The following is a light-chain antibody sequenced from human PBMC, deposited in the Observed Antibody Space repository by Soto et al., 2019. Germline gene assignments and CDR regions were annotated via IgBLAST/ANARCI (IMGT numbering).Light chain of an antibody. CDR2: GAS. J-gene: IGKJ5*01. Sequence: IVLTQSPGTLSLSPGERVTLSCRASQIITSSHLAWYQQKPGQAPRLLIYGASIRAAAIPDRFSGSGSGTDFTLTISSLEPEDFGLYYCQQRSDWFTFGQGTRLEIK. V-gene: IGKV3D-20*02. CDR1: QIITSSH. CDR3: QQRSDWFT.